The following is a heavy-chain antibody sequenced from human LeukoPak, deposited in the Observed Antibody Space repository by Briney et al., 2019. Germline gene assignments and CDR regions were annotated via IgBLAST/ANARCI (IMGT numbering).Heavy chain of an antibody. CDR2: INHSGST. Sequence: SETLSLTCAVYGGSFSGYYWSWIRQPPGKGLEWIGEINHSGSTNYNPSLKSRVTISVDTSKNQFSLMLSSVTAADTAVYYCARGIAGRIAAAGDFDYWGQGTLVTVSS. V-gene: IGHV4-34*01. CDR3: ARGIAGRIAAAGDFDY. D-gene: IGHD6-13*01. CDR1: GGSFSGYY. J-gene: IGHJ4*02.